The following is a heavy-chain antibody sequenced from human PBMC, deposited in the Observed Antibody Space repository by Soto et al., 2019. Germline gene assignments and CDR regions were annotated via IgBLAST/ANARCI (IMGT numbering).Heavy chain of an antibody. V-gene: IGHV1-18*01. CDR1: GYTFTSYD. J-gene: IGHJ4*02. Sequence: ASVQVSCKASGYTFTSYDISWVRQAPGQGLGWMGGISAYNGNTNYAQKLQGRVNMTTDTSTSTAYMELRSLRSDDTAVYYCARDYGSGSYYSAYWGQGTLVXVSS. CDR2: ISAYNGNT. CDR3: ARDYGSGSYYSAY. D-gene: IGHD3-10*01.